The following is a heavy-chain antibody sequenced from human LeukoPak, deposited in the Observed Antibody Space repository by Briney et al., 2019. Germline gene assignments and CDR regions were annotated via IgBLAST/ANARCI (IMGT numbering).Heavy chain of an antibody. CDR2: ISGSGGST. CDR1: GFTFSSYA. Sequence: TGGSLRLSCAASGFTFSSYAMSWVRQAPGKGLEWVSAISGSGGSTYYADSVKGRFTISRDNSKNTLYLQMNSLRAEDTAVYYCARWQQLVPDYWGQGTLVTVSS. V-gene: IGHV3-23*01. D-gene: IGHD6-13*01. J-gene: IGHJ4*02. CDR3: ARWQQLVPDY.